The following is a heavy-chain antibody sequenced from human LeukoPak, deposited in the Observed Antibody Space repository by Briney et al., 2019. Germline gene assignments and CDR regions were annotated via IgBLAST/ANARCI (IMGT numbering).Heavy chain of an antibody. V-gene: IGHV3-74*01. J-gene: IGHJ6*02. Sequence: PGGSLRLSCAASGFTFSSYWMHWVRQAPGKGLVWVSRINSDGSSTIYADSVKGRFTIYRDNAKNTLYLQMNSLRAEDTAVYYCARWTYYYDSSGYYSDYYYGMDVLGQGTTVTVSS. CDR3: ARWTYYYDSSGYYSDYYYGMDV. CDR2: INSDGSST. CDR1: GFTFSSYW. D-gene: IGHD3-22*01.